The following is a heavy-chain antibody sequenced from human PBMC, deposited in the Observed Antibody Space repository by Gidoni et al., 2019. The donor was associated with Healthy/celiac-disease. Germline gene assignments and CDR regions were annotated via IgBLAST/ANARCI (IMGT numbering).Heavy chain of an antibody. V-gene: IGHV3-30*04. Sequence: QVQLVESGGGVVQPGRSLRLSCAASGFTFSRYAMHWVRQAPGKGLEWVAVISYDGSNKYYADSVKGRFTISRDNSKNTLYLQMNSLRAEDTAVYYCARAHYSSGWYQPSPFDYWGQGTLVTVSS. D-gene: IGHD6-19*01. CDR1: GFTFSRYA. J-gene: IGHJ4*02. CDR3: ARAHYSSGWYQPSPFDY. CDR2: ISYDGSNK.